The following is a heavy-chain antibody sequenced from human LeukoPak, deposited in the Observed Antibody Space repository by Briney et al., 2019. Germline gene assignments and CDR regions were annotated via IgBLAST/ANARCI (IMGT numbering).Heavy chain of an antibody. CDR2: ISYDGSNE. CDR1: GLIFSNYD. J-gene: IGHJ4*02. CDR3: ARDPGWLREFDY. Sequence: QSGGSLRLSCVVSGLIFSNYDMYWIRQVPGKGLEWVALISYDGSNEFYAGSVKGRFAIFRDNSKNTLYLQMNSLRAEDTAVYYCARDPGWLREFDYWGQGALVTVSS. D-gene: IGHD5-12*01. V-gene: IGHV3-30*19.